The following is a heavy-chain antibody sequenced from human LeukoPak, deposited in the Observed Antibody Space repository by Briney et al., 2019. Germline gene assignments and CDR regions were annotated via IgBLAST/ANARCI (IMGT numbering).Heavy chain of an antibody. CDR2: IYYSGST. D-gene: IGHD6-13*01. Sequence: PSETLSLTCTVSGGSISSSSYYWGWIRQPPGKGLEWIGSIYYSGSTYYNPSLKSRVTISVDTSKNQFSLKLSSVTAADTAVYYCASPGIAAAGMFVYWGQGTLVTVSS. CDR3: ASPGIAAAGMFVY. CDR1: GGSISSSSYY. V-gene: IGHV4-39*01. J-gene: IGHJ4*02.